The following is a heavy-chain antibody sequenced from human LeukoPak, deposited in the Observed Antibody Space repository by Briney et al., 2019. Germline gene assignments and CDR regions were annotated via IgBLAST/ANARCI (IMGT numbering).Heavy chain of an antibody. CDR3: AKDSGNRLYSYADL. V-gene: IGHV3-23*01. J-gene: IGHJ5*02. D-gene: IGHD3-10*01. CDR2: INYSDGKT. Sequence: GGSLRLSCSGSGFTLSIYAMNWVRQAPGKGLEWVSGINYSDGKTSYADSVKGRFTISRDNSRNTLYLQMNSLRVEDTAVYYCAKDSGNRLYSYADLWGQGILVTVSS. CDR1: GFTLSIYA.